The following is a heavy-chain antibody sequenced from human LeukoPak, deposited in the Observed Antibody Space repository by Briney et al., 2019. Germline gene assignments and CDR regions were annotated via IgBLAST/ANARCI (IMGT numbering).Heavy chain of an antibody. CDR1: GFTFDDYG. Sequence: GGSLRLSCAASGFTFDDYGMSWVRQAPGKGLEWVSGINCNGGSTGYADSVKGRFTISRDNAKNSLYLQMNSLRAEDTALYYCARDRKFTDAFDIWGQGTMVTVSS. CDR3: ARDRKFTDAFDI. J-gene: IGHJ3*02. CDR2: INCNGGST. V-gene: IGHV3-20*04.